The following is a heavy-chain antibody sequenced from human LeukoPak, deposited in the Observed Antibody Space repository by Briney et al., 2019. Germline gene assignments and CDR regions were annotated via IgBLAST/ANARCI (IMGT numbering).Heavy chain of an antibody. CDR2: IYPRDSDT. CDR3: ARTETYYGSGSYFDAFDI. CDR1: GYSFTTYW. D-gene: IGHD3-10*01. Sequence: GESLKISCKGSGYSFTTYWIGWVRQMPGKGLEWMGIIYPRDSDTRYSPSFQGQVTISADKSISTAYLQWSSLKASDTAMYYCARTETYYGSGSYFDAFDIWGQGTMVTVSS. V-gene: IGHV5-51*01. J-gene: IGHJ3*02.